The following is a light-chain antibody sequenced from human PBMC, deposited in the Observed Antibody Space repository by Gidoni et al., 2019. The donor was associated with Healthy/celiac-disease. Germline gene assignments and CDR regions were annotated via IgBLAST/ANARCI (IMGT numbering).Light chain of an antibody. J-gene: IGKJ1*01. CDR1: QSVSSSY. CDR2: GAS. CDR3: QQYGSSRT. V-gene: IGKV3-20*01. Sequence: ELVLTQSPGTLSLSPGERATLSCRASQSVSSSYLAWYQQKPGQAPRLLIYGASSRATGIPDRFSGSGSGTDFTLTISRLEPEDFAVYYCQQYGSSRTFXQXTKVESK.